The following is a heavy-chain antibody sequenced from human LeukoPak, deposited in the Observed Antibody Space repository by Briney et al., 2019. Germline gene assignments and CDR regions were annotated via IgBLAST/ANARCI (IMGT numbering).Heavy chain of an antibody. CDR2: ISYDGSNK. Sequence: GRSLRLSCAASGFTFSSYGMHWVRQAPGKGLEWVAVISYDGSNKYYADSVKGRFTISRDNSKNTLYLQMNSLRAEDTAVYYCAKDSATYRHDYALDWGQGTLVTVSS. CDR3: AKDSATYRHDYALD. D-gene: IGHD4-17*01. CDR1: GFTFSSYG. V-gene: IGHV3-30*18. J-gene: IGHJ4*02.